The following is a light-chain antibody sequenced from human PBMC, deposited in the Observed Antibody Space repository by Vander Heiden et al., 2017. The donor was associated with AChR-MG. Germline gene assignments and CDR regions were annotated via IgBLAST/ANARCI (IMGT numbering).Light chain of an antibody. CDR1: QGISSY. CDR3: QQHNSYPPFT. J-gene: IGKJ3*01. V-gene: IGKV1-9*01. Sequence: IQLTQSPSSLSASVGDRVTITCRASQGISSYLAWYQQKPGKAPKLLIYAASTLQSGVPSRFSGSGYGTDFTLTISSRQPEDFAPYYCQQHNSYPPFTFGPGTKVDIK. CDR2: AAS.